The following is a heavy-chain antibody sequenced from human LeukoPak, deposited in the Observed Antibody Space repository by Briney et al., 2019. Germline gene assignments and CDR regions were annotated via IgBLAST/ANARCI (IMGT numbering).Heavy chain of an antibody. CDR1: GGTFSSYA. J-gene: IGHJ6*02. CDR2: IIPILGIA. V-gene: IGHV1-69*04. CDR3: ASMAAAGIYYYGMDV. Sequence: GASVKVSCKASGGTFSSYAISWVRQAPGQGLEWMGRIIPILGIANYAQKFQGRVTITADKSTSTAYMELSSLRSEDTAVYYCASMAAAGIYYYGMDVWGHGTTVTVSS. D-gene: IGHD6-13*01.